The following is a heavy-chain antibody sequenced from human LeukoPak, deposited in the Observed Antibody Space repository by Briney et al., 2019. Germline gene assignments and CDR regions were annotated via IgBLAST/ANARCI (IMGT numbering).Heavy chain of an antibody. J-gene: IGHJ3*02. Sequence: GGSLRLSCAASGFTFSSYGMHWVRQAPGKGLEWVAFIRYDGSNKYYADSVKGRFTISRDNSKNTLYLQMNSLRAEDTAVYYCARDTYYDILMVAAFDIWGQGTMVTVSS. CDR2: IRYDGSNK. CDR1: GFTFSSYG. D-gene: IGHD3-9*01. V-gene: IGHV3-30*02. CDR3: ARDTYYDILMVAAFDI.